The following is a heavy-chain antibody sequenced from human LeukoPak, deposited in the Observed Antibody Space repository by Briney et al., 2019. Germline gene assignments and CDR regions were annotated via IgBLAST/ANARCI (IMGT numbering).Heavy chain of an antibody. CDR3: ARAIGYDILTGLDY. D-gene: IGHD3-9*01. V-gene: IGHV3-7*03. Sequence: PGGSLRLSCTVSGFTFSSYWMSWVRQAPGKGLERVANIEHDGSTKFYLDSVKGRFTISRDNARSSLYLQMDSLRAEDMALYYCARAIGYDILTGLDYWGQGTLVTVSS. CDR1: GFTFSSYW. CDR2: IEHDGSTK. J-gene: IGHJ4*02.